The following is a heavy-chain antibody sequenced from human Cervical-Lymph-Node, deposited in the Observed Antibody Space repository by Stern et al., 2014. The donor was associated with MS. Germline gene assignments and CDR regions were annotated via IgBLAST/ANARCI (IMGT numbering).Heavy chain of an antibody. V-gene: IGHV5-51*03. J-gene: IGHJ3*02. CDR2: IYPGDSET. Sequence: VQLVQSGAEVKKPGGSLKISCKGSGYSFTSYWIGWVRPMPGKGLEWMGIIYPGDSETRYSPAFQGQVTISADKSISTAYLQWSSLKASDTAMYYCARPYSSGWYTRNDAFDIWGQGTMVTVSS. CDR3: ARPYSSGWYTRNDAFDI. D-gene: IGHD6-19*01. CDR1: GYSFTSYW.